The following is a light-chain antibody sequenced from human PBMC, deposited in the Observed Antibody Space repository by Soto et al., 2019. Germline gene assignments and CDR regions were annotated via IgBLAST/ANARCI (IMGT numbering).Light chain of an antibody. V-gene: IGLV4-69*01. Sequence: QLVLTQSPSASASLGASVKLTCTLSSGHSSYAIAWHQQQPEKGPRYLMKLNSDGSHSKGDGIPDRFSGSSSGAERYLTLSSLQSEDEADYYCQTGGTGILFGGGTKLTVL. J-gene: IGLJ2*01. CDR1: SGHSSYA. CDR2: LNSDGSH. CDR3: QTGGTGIL.